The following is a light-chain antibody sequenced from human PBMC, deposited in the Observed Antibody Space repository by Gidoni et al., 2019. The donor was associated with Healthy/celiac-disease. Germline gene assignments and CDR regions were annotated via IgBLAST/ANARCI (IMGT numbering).Light chain of an antibody. V-gene: IGKV1-9*01. CDR1: QGISSY. CDR2: AAS. J-gene: IGKJ3*01. CDR3: QQLNSYPHT. Sequence: DIPLTQSPSFLSASVGDRVTITCRASQGISSYLDWYQQKPGKAPKLLIYAASTLQSGVPSRFSGSGSGTEFTLTISSLQPEDFATYYCQQLNSYPHTFXXXTKVDIK.